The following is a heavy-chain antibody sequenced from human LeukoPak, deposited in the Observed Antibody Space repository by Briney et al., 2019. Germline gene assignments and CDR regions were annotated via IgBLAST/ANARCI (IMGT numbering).Heavy chain of an antibody. Sequence: SETLSLTCTVSGGSISSSSYYWGWIRQPPGKGLEWIGYIYYSGSTNYNPSLKSRVTISVDTSKNQFSLKLSSVTAADTAVYYCANQRGYWGQGTLVTVSS. V-gene: IGHV4-61*05. CDR1: GGSISSSSYY. CDR2: IYYSGST. D-gene: IGHD1-1*01. J-gene: IGHJ4*02. CDR3: ANQRGY.